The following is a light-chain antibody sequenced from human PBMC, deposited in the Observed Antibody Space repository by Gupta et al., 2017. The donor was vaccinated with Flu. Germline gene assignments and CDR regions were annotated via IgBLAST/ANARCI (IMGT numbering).Light chain of an antibody. J-gene: IGLJ2*01. CDR1: SSDVGGYNY. CDR3: SSYTSSSTVV. V-gene: IGLV2-14*01. Sequence: QSALSQSASVSGSPGLSITISCTGTSSDVGGYNYVSWYQQHPGKAPKLMIYEVSNRPSGVSNRFSGSKSGNTASLTISGHQAEDEADYYSSSYTSSSTVVFGGGTKLTVL. CDR2: EVS.